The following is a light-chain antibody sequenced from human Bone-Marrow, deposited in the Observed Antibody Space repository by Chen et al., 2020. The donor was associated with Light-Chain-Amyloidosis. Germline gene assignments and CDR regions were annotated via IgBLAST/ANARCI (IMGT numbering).Light chain of an antibody. CDR2: EVT. V-gene: IGLV2-14*01. CDR1: SSDVGGDNH. J-gene: IGLJ1*01. CDR3: SSYTITNTLV. Sequence: QSALTHPASGSGPPGQSITISGTGTSSDVGGDNHVSWYQQHPDKAPKLMIYEVTNRPSWVPDRFSGSKSDNTASLTISGLQTEDEADYFCSSYTITNTLVFGSGTRVTVL.